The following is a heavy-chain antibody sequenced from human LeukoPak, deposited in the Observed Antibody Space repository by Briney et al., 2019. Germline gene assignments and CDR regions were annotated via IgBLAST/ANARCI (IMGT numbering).Heavy chain of an antibody. D-gene: IGHD3-10*01. CDR1: GGSISSNNYY. Sequence: SETLSLTCTVSGGSISSNNYYWGWIRQPPGKGLEWIGSIYYSGSTYYNPSLKSRVTISVDTSKNQFFLKLRSVTAADTAVYYCARDTGQYAPGTPGFTRFDPWGQGTLVTVSS. V-gene: IGHV4-39*07. CDR2: IYYSGST. J-gene: IGHJ5*02. CDR3: ARDTGQYAPGTPGFTRFDP.